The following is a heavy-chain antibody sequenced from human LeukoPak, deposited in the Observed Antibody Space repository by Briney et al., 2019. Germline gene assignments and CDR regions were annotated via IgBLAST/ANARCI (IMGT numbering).Heavy chain of an antibody. J-gene: IGHJ6*03. Sequence: SGTLSLTCAVYGGSFSGNYWSWSRQPPGKGLESIGNIDHRGSTKSTPSLKSRVTISLDTSKNQFSLKLSSVTAADTAVYYCARVNSGTVLITDYHYYYMDVWGRGTTVTV. CDR2: IDHRGST. D-gene: IGHD3-22*01. V-gene: IGHV4-34*01. CDR3: ARVNSGTVLITDYHYYYMDV. CDR1: GGSFSGNY.